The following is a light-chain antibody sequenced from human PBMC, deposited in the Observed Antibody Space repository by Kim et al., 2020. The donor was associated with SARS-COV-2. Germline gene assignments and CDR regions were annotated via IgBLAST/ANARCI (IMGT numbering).Light chain of an antibody. CDR2: WAS. CDR3: QQYYSTPPT. CDR1: QSVLYSSNNKNY. Sequence: RATINCKSSQSVLYSSNNKNYLAWYQQKPGQPPKLLIYWASTRESGVPDPFSGSGSGTDFTLTISSLQAEDVAVYYCQQYYSTPPTFGQGTKLEI. V-gene: IGKV4-1*01. J-gene: IGKJ2*01.